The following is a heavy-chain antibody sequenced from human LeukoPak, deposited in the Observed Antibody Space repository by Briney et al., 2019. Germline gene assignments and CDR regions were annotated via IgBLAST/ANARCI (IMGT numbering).Heavy chain of an antibody. D-gene: IGHD3-16*02. J-gene: IGHJ6*03. Sequence: GGSLRLSCAASGFTFSSYAMSWVRQAPGKGLEWVSSISSSSSYIYYADSVKGRFTISRDNAKNSLYLQMNSLRAEDTAVYYCARTESFYYYMDVWGKGTTVTISS. CDR2: ISSSSSYI. CDR1: GFTFSSYA. CDR3: ARTESFYYYMDV. V-gene: IGHV3-21*01.